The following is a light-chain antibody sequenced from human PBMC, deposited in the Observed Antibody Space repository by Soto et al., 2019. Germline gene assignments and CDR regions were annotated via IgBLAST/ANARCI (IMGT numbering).Light chain of an antibody. CDR3: QQYDIPPQGFT. V-gene: IGKV4-1*01. CDR1: QSVLSRCGNTYC. Sequence: DVVMTQSPDSLAVSLGERATINCKSSQSVLSRCGNTYCLACYQQKPGQPPKLLIYWAYTRESGVPDRFSGSGSGTDFTLTISNLQAEDVATYYCQQYDIPPQGFTFGPGTRVEIK. J-gene: IGKJ3*01. CDR2: WAY.